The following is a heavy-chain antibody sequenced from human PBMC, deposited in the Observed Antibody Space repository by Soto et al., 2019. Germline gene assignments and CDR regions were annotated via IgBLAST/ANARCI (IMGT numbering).Heavy chain of an antibody. CDR3: AKGKDIVVVPAIDC. J-gene: IGHJ4*02. CDR2: ISGSGGVT. Sequence: AGGSLRLSCAASGFSLRSYAMTWVRQAPGKGLEWVSGISGSGGVTYYADSVKGRFTISRDTSKNTLYLQMNSLRAEDTALYYCAKGKDIVVVPAIDCWGQGTLVTVSS. CDR1: GFSLRSYA. V-gene: IGHV3-23*01. D-gene: IGHD2-2*01.